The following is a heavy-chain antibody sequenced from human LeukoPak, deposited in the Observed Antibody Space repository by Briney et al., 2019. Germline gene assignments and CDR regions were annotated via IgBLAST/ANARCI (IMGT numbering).Heavy chain of an antibody. V-gene: IGHV1-2*02. D-gene: IGHD1-1*01. CDR1: GYTFTGYY. J-gene: IGHJ3*02. CDR2: INPNSGGT. CDR3: AWRTTGTTKGAFDI. Sequence: ASVKVSCKASGYTFTGYYMHWVRQAPGQGLEWMGWINPNSGGTNYAQKFQGRVTMTRDTSISTAYMELSRPRSDDTAVCYCAWRTTGTTKGAFDIWGQGTMVTVSS.